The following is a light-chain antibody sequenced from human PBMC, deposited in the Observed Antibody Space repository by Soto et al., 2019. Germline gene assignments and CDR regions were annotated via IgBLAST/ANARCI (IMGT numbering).Light chain of an antibody. CDR1: QSISSY. Sequence: DIQMTQSPSSLSAYVGDRVTIACRASQSISSYLNWYQVKPGKPPKVLIFAASTLQSGVSSRFRGSGSGTDFTLTISSLEAEDFASYYCQQSYATPRTFGQGTKVEVK. CDR2: AAS. CDR3: QQSYATPRT. J-gene: IGKJ1*01. V-gene: IGKV1-39*01.